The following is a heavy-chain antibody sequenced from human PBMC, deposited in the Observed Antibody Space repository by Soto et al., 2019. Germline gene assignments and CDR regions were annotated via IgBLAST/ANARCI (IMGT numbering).Heavy chain of an antibody. CDR2: ITWNSVAL. Sequence: VQLVESGGGLVRPGGSLRLSCAASGFTFDDHAMHWVRQAPGKGLEWISAITWNSVALDYAASVKGRFTISRDNAKHSLYLQRDNVRPVDTALYCCAKELVRDFDGWGQGTLVTVSS. CDR1: GFTFDDHA. CDR3: AKELVRDFDG. V-gene: IGHV3-9*01. D-gene: IGHD3-9*01. J-gene: IGHJ4*02.